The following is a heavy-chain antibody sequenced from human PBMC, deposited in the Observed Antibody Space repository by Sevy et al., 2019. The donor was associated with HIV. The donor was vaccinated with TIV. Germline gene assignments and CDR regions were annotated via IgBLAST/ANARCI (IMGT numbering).Heavy chain of an antibody. J-gene: IGHJ6*03. CDR3: ASSRGGDGYNNYYYYYMDV. Sequence: ASVKVSCKASGYTFTSYYMHWVRQAPGQGLEWMGIINPSGGSTSYAQKFQGRVTMTRDTSTSTVYMELSSLRSEDTAVYYCASSRGGDGYNNYYYYYMDVWGKGTTVTVSS. V-gene: IGHV1-46*01. CDR2: INPSGGST. D-gene: IGHD2-21*01. CDR1: GYTFTSYY.